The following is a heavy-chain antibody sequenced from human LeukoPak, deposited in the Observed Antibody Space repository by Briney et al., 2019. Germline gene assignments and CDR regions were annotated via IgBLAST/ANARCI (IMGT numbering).Heavy chain of an antibody. D-gene: IGHD2-21*02. CDR2: ISSSSSYI. V-gene: IGHV3-21*01. J-gene: IGHJ6*03. CDR3: ARDRVVTTDYYMDV. Sequence: GGSLRLSCAASGFTVSSNYMSWVRQAPGKGLEWVSSISSSSSYIYYADSVKGRFTISRDNAKNSLYLQMNSLRAEDTAVYYCARDRVVTTDYYMDVWGKGTTVTVSS. CDR1: GFTVSSNY.